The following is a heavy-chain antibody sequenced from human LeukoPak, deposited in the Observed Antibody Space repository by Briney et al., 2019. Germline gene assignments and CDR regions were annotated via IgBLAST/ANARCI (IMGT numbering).Heavy chain of an antibody. Sequence: SQTLSLTCAVSGGSISSGSCYWSWIRQPAGKGLEWIGRIYTSRSTNYSPSLKSRVTISVDTSKNQFSLKLSSVTAADTAVYYCARVRKWQLDYWGQGTLVTVSS. D-gene: IGHD5-12*01. CDR3: ARVRKWQLDY. CDR1: GGSISSGSCY. V-gene: IGHV4-61*02. J-gene: IGHJ4*02. CDR2: IYTSRST.